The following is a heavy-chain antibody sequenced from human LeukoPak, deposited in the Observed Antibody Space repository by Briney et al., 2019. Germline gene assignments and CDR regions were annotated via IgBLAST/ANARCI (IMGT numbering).Heavy chain of an antibody. D-gene: IGHD3-16*01. V-gene: IGHV3-30*03. J-gene: IGHJ4*02. Sequence: AGGSLRLSCVGSGFTFSSHSLHWVRQAPGKGLEWVAVISHDGSKEDYADSEKGRFTISRDNSKNTLYLQMNSLRDEDTAVYYCARDFRYPLSWGQGTLVTVSS. CDR1: GFTFSSHS. CDR2: ISHDGSKE. CDR3: ARDFRYPLS.